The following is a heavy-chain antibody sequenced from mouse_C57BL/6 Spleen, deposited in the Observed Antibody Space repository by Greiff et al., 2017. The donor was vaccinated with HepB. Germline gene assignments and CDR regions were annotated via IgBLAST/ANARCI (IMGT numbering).Heavy chain of an antibody. J-gene: IGHJ2*01. CDR2: INPSNGGT. Sequence: VQLQQPGTELVKPGASVKLSCKASGYTFTSYWMHWVKQRLGQGLEWIGNINPSNGGTNYNEKFKSKATLTVDKSSSTAYMQLSSLTSEDSAVYYCARSGYYGSSPSDYWGQGTTLTVSS. CDR1: GYTFTSYW. V-gene: IGHV1-53*01. CDR3: ARSGYYGSSPSDY. D-gene: IGHD1-1*01.